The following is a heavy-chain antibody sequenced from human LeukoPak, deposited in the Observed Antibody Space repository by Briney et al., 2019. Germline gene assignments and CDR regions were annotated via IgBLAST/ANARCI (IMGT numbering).Heavy chain of an antibody. Sequence: ASVKVSCKASGYTFTSYYMHWVRQAPGQGLEWMGIINPSGGSTSYAQKFQGRVTMTRDMSTSTVYMELSSLRSEDTAVYHCAKCRRLDYGDRNYYFDYWGQGTLVTVSS. CDR1: GYTFTSYY. CDR3: AKCRRLDYGDRNYYFDY. J-gene: IGHJ4*02. V-gene: IGHV1-46*01. D-gene: IGHD4-17*01. CDR2: INPSGGST.